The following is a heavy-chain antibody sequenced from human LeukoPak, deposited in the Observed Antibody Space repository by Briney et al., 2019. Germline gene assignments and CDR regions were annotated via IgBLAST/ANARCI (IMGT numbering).Heavy chain of an antibody. V-gene: IGHV3-7*01. J-gene: IGHJ4*02. CDR1: GFSFSRYW. D-gene: IGHD6-6*01. CDR2: IKEDGSEK. Sequence: GGSLRLSCVASGFSFSRYWMSWVRQAPGKGLERVANIKEDGSEKYYVDSVKGRFTISRDNAKNSLYLQMNSLRAEDRAVYYCARQKGYSSSDYWGEGTLVTVSS. CDR3: ARQKGYSSSDY.